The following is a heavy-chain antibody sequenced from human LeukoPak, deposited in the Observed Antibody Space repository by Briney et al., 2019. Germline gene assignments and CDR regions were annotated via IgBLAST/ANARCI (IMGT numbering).Heavy chain of an antibody. CDR1: GATFSSYA. Sequence: SVKLSRKASGATFSSYAISWVRQAPGQGLEWMGRIIPIFGTANYAQKFQGRVTITTDESTSKAYMELSSLRSEDTAVYYCAILGITFGGVIVEIFDYWGQGTLVTVSS. V-gene: IGHV1-69*05. CDR2: IIPIFGTA. J-gene: IGHJ4*02. D-gene: IGHD3-16*02. CDR3: AILGITFGGVIVEIFDY.